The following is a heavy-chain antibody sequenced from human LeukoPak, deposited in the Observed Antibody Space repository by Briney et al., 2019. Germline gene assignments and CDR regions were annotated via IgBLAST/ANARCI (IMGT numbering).Heavy chain of an antibody. CDR2: ISAYNGDT. D-gene: IGHD6-19*01. Sequence: ASVKVSCKASGYTFNKHGITWVRQAPGQGLEWMGWISAYNGDTKYSQKFQGRFTLLTDTSASSAYMELRSLRSDDTAVYYCARDPSNTSGWSPYFDYWGQGALVTVSS. J-gene: IGHJ4*02. CDR1: GYTFNKHG. CDR3: ARDPSNTSGWSPYFDY. V-gene: IGHV1-18*04.